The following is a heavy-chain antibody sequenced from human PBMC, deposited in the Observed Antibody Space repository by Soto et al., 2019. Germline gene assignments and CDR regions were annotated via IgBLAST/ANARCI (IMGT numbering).Heavy chain of an antibody. Sequence: QVQLVQSGAEVKKPGASVKVSCKASGYTFTSYYMHWVRQAPGQGLEWMGIINPSGGSTSYAQKFQGRVTMTRDTSTSTVYMELSSLRSEDTAVYYCARGEDCSGGSCYSSFDIWGQGTMVTVSS. CDR2: INPSGGST. V-gene: IGHV1-46*01. CDR3: ARGEDCSGGSCYSSFDI. J-gene: IGHJ3*02. D-gene: IGHD2-15*01. CDR1: GYTFTSYY.